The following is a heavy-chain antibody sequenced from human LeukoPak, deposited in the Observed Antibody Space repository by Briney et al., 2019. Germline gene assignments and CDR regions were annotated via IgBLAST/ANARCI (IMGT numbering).Heavy chain of an antibody. D-gene: IGHD5-18*01. Sequence: GGSLRLSCVASGLTVSNHWMSWVRQAPGKGLEWVAKLREERGQEYYVDSVKGRFTISKNSAKNSLYLQMNTLRVGDTAMYYCASLDTAKQPLANHWGQGTLVTVSS. CDR2: LREERGQE. CDR3: ASLDTAKQPLANH. V-gene: IGHV3-7*03. CDR1: GLTVSNHW. J-gene: IGHJ5*02.